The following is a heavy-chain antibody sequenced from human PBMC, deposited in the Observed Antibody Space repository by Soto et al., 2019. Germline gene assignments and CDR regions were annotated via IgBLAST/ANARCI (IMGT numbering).Heavy chain of an antibody. CDR2: MNPGSGNT. CDR3: ARMDSSGSLNWFDP. CDR1: GYTFTNYE. V-gene: IGHV1-8*01. D-gene: IGHD3-10*01. Sequence: ASVKVSCKASGYTFTNYEINWVRQATGQGLEWMGWMNPGSGNTGYAHKFQGRVTMTRNISISTSYMELSRLGSDDTTIYYCARMDSSGSLNWFDPWGQGTLVTFSS. J-gene: IGHJ5*02.